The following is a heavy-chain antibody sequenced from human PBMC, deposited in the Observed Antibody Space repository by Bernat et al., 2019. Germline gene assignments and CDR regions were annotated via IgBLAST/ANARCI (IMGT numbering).Heavy chain of an antibody. V-gene: IGHV3-30-3*01. J-gene: IGHJ4*02. D-gene: IGHD4-11*01. CDR1: GFTFSSYA. CDR2: ISYDGSNK. Sequence: QVQLVESGGGVVQPGRSLRLSCAASGFTFSSYAMHWVRQAPGKGLEWVAVISYDGSNKYYADSVKGRFTISRDNSKNTLYLQMNSLRAEDTAVYYCALQSQLQALDYWGQGTLVTVSS. CDR3: ALQSQLQALDY.